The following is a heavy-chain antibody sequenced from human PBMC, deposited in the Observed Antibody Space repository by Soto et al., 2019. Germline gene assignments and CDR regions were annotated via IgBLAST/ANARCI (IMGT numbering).Heavy chain of an antibody. Sequence: QVHLVQSGAEVKKPGASVKVSCKASGYTFSSYGVSWVRQAPGQGLEWMGWISAYNDDTNYAQTLQGRVTMTTDTSTSTAYMEQRSLRSDDTAVYYCARERRDAYNLFYGMDVWGQGTTVTVSS. J-gene: IGHJ6*02. CDR1: GYTFSSYG. CDR3: ARERRDAYNLFYGMDV. D-gene: IGHD1-1*01. V-gene: IGHV1-18*01. CDR2: ISAYNDDT.